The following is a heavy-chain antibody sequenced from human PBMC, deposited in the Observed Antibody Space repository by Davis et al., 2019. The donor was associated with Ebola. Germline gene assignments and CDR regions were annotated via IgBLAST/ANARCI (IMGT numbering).Heavy chain of an antibody. J-gene: IGHJ5*02. V-gene: IGHV1-8*02. CDR2: MNPNSGNT. D-gene: IGHD3-22*01. Sequence: ASVKVSCKASGGTFSSYTISWVRQATGQGLEWMGWMNPNSGNTGYAQKFQGRVTMTRNTSISTAYMELSSLRSEDTAVYYCARVEYDSSGYPDLGFDPWGQGTLVTVSS. CDR3: ARVEYDSSGYPDLGFDP. CDR1: GGTFSSYT.